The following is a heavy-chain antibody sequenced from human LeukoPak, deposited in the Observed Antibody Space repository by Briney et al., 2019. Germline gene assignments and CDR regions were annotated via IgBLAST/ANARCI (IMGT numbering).Heavy chain of an antibody. CDR3: ARDRGSSSFGWFDP. J-gene: IGHJ5*02. Sequence: SETLSLTCAVSGVSISSGGYSWSWIRQPPGKGLEWXGYIYHSGSTYYNPSLKSRVTISVDRSKNQFSLKLSSVTAADTAVYYCARDRGSSSFGWFDPWGQGTLVTVSS. D-gene: IGHD6-6*01. CDR1: GVSISSGGYS. CDR2: IYHSGST. V-gene: IGHV4-30-2*01.